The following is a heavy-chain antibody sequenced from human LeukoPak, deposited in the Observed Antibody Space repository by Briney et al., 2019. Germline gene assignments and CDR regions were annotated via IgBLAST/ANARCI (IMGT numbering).Heavy chain of an antibody. D-gene: IGHD1-26*01. CDR3: ARVNSFRIVGAKDLGSTYYYYMDV. CDR2: ISGSGGST. CDR1: GFTFSSYA. V-gene: IGHV3-23*01. J-gene: IGHJ6*03. Sequence: GGSLRLSCAASGFTFSSYAMSWVRQAPGKGLEWVSAISGSGGSTYYADSVKGRFTISRDNSKNTLYLQMNSLRAEDTAVYYCARVNSFRIVGAKDLGSTYYYYMDVWGKGTTVTVSS.